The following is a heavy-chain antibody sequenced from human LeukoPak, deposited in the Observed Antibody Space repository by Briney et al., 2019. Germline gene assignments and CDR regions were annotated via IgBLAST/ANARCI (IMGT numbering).Heavy chain of an antibody. CDR2: IYYSGST. V-gene: IGHV4-59*01. CDR3: ARVRSGYSYGPFDY. Sequence: PSETLSLTCTVSGGSISSYYWSWIRQPPGKGLEWIGYIYYSGSTNYNPSLKSRVTISVDTSKNQFSLNLSSATAADTAVYYCARVRSGYSYGPFDYWGQGTLVTVSS. CDR1: GGSISSYY. D-gene: IGHD5-18*01. J-gene: IGHJ4*02.